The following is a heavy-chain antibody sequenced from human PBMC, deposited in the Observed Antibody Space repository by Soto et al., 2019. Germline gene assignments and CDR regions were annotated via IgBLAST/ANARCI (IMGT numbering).Heavy chain of an antibody. CDR2: ISYYGSNK. CDR3: AKGVYPVVVVVAAFDY. J-gene: IGHJ4*02. D-gene: IGHD2-15*01. CDR1: GFTFSSYG. Sequence: GGSLRLSCAASGFTFSSYGMHWVRQAPGNGLELVAVISYYGSNKYYADSVKGRFTISRDNSKNTLYLQMNSLRAEDTVLYYCAKGVYPVVVVVAAFDYWGQGTLVTVSS. V-gene: IGHV3-30*18.